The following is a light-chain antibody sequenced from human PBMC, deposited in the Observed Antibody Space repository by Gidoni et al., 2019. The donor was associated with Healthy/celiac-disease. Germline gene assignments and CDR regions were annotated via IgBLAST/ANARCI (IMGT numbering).Light chain of an antibody. CDR2: PDS. CDR1: KLGDKY. V-gene: IGLV3-1*01. CDR3: QAWDSRGV. J-gene: IGLJ3*02. Sequence: SYELTQPPSVSVSPGQTASITCPGDKLGDKYACWYQQKPGQSPVLVIYPDSKRPSGIPERFSGSNSGNTATLTISGTQAMDEADYYCQAWDSRGVFGGGTKLTVL.